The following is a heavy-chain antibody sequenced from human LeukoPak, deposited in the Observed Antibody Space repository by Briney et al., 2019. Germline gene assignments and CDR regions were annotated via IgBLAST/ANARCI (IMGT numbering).Heavy chain of an antibody. J-gene: IGHJ6*03. V-gene: IGHV1-69*05. CDR2: IIPIFGTA. CDR1: GYTFTSYG. D-gene: IGHD1-1*01. CDR3: ARAVVNGYYYMDV. Sequence: SVKVSCKASGYTFTSYGISWVRQAPGQGLEWMGGIIPIFGTANYAQKFQGRVTITTDESTSTAYMELSSLRSEDTAVYYCARAVVNGYYYMDVWGKGTTVTVSS.